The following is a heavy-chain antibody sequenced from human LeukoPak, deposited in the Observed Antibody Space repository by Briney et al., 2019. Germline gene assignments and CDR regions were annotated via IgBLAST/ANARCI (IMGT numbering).Heavy chain of an antibody. J-gene: IGHJ5*02. Sequence: PGRSLRLSCAASGITFRSYGMHWVRQAPGKGLEWVAVISYDGSSKYYADSVNGRFTISRDNSKNTLYLQMNSLRAEDTAVYYCARDGGPPDHVWGTYRYTNSFDPWGQGTLVTVSS. CDR3: ARDGGPPDHVWGTYRYTNSFDP. D-gene: IGHD3-16*02. CDR2: ISYDGSSK. V-gene: IGHV3-30*03. CDR1: GITFRSYG.